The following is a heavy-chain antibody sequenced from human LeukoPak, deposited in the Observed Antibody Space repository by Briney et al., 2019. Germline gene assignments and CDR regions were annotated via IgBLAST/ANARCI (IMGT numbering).Heavy chain of an antibody. Sequence: PGGSLRLSCAASGFTFSSYEMSWVRQAPGKGLEWVSYISSSGNTMYYADSVKGRFTTSRDNAKNSLFLQMNSLRVEDMAIYYCARGERGVSYGPIDSWGQGTLVTVSS. CDR2: ISSSGNTM. D-gene: IGHD5-18*01. CDR1: GFTFSSYE. CDR3: ARGERGVSYGPIDS. V-gene: IGHV3-48*03. J-gene: IGHJ4*02.